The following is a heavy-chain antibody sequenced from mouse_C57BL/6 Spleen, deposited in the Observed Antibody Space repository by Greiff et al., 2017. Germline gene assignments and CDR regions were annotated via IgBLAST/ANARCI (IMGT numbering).Heavy chain of an antibody. CDR2: IDPSDSET. CDR3: ARGKRYFDG. V-gene: IGHV1-52*01. Sequence: QVQLQQPGAELVKPGASVKMSCKASGYTFTSYWMHWVKQRPIQGLEWIGNIDPSDSETHYTQKFKDKATLTVDKSSSTAYMQLSSLTSEDSAVYYCARGKRYFDGWGTGATVTVSS. D-gene: IGHD2-1*01. J-gene: IGHJ1*03. CDR1: GYTFTSYW.